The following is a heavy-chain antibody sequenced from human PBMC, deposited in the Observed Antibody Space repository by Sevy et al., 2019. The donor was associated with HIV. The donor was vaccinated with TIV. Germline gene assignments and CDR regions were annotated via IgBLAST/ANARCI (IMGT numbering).Heavy chain of an antibody. CDR1: RFTFSDYG. CDR3: AKDSPERWLHF. CDR2: ISYDGSNK. V-gene: IGHV3-30*18. Sequence: GGSLRLSCAASRFTFSDYGMHWVRQAPGKGLEWVSVISYDGSNKYYADSVKGRFTISRDNSKNTLYLRMSSLRAEDTAVYYCAKDSPERWLHFWGQGTLVTVSS. D-gene: IGHD4-17*01. J-gene: IGHJ4*02.